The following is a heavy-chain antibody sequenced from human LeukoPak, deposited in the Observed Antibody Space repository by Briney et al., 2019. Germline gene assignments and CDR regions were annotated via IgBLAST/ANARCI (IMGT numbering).Heavy chain of an antibody. V-gene: IGHV1-18*01. CDR1: GYTFTSYG. D-gene: IGHD3-10*01. CDR2: ISAYNGNT. CDR3: AREVLLWFGESPYYFDY. Sequence: TSVKVSCKASGYTFTSYGISWVRQAPGQGLECMGWISAYNGNTNYAQKLQGRVTMTTDTSTSTAYMELRSLRSDDTAVYYCAREVLLWFGESPYYFDYWGQGTLVTVSS. J-gene: IGHJ4*02.